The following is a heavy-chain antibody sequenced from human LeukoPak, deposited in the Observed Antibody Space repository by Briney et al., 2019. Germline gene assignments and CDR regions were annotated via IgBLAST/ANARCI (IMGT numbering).Heavy chain of an antibody. D-gene: IGHD1-26*01. V-gene: IGHV1-69*13. CDR3: AREFSGATPLFDY. CDR2: IIPIFGTA. J-gene: IGHJ4*02. Sequence: SVKVSCKASGGTFISYAISWVRQAPGQGLEWMGGIIPIFGTANYAQKFQDRVTITADESTSTAYMELSSLRSEDTAVYYCAREFSGATPLFDYWGQGTLVTVS. CDR1: GGTFISYA.